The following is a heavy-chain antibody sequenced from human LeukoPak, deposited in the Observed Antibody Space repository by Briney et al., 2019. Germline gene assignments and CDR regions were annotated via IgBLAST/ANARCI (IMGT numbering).Heavy chain of an antibody. CDR1: GGSISSYY. Sequence: SETLSLTCTVSGGSISSYYWSWIRQPPGKGLEWIGYIYYSGSTNYNPSLKSRVTISVDTSKNQFSLKLSSVTAADTAVYYCARVMDTAMVMDYWGQGTLVTVSS. CDR3: ARVMDTAMVMDY. V-gene: IGHV4-59*01. J-gene: IGHJ4*02. CDR2: IYYSGST. D-gene: IGHD5-18*01.